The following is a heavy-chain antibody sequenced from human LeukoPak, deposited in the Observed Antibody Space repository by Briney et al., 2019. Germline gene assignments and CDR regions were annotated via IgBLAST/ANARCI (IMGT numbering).Heavy chain of an antibody. CDR2: IYYSGST. V-gene: IGHV4-39*07. J-gene: IGHJ4*02. D-gene: IGHD3-22*01. CDR3: ASAYYYDSSGYYN. Sequence: SETLSLTCTVSGGSISSSSYYWGWIRQPPVKGLEWIGSIYYSGSTYYNPSLRGRVTISVDTSQNQFSLKLSSVTAADTAVYYCASAYYYDSSGYYNWGQGTLVTVSS. CDR1: GGSISSSSYY.